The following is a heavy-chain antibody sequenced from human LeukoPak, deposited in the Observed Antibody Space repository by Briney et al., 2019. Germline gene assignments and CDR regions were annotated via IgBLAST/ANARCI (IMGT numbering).Heavy chain of an antibody. CDR3: ANERRGKAVAGREYYFDY. CDR2: IIPILGIA. J-gene: IGHJ4*02. Sequence: SVKVSCKASRGTFSSYAISWVRQAPGQGLEWMGRIIPILGIANYAQKFQGRVTITADKSTSTAYMELSSLRSEDTAVYYCANERRGKAVAGREYYFDYWGQGTLVTVSS. D-gene: IGHD6-19*01. V-gene: IGHV1-69*04. CDR1: RGTFSSYA.